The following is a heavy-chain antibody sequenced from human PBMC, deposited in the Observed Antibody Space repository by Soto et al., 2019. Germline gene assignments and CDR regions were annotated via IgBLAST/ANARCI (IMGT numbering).Heavy chain of an antibody. V-gene: IGHV5-51*01. CDR1: GYSFTSYW. CDR2: IYPGDSDT. CDR3: ARYRKGDSALYYYYGMDV. D-gene: IGHD2-21*02. Sequence: PGESLKISCKGSGYSFTSYWIGWVRQMPGKGLEWMGIIYPGDSDTRYSPSFQGQVTISADKSISTAYLQWSSLKASDTAMYYCARYRKGDSALYYYYGMDVWGQGTTVTVYS. J-gene: IGHJ6*02.